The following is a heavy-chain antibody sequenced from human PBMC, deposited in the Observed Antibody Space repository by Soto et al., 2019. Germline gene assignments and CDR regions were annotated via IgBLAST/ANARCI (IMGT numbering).Heavy chain of an antibody. V-gene: IGHV3-48*02. CDR2: ISSSSSTI. Sequence: EVQLVESGGGLVQPGGSLRLSCAASGFTFSSYSMNWVRQAPGKGLEWVSYISSSSSTIYYADSVKGRFTISRDNAKNSLYLHMNSLRDEDTAVYYCARDLTVPAALGSYYYYYYGMDVWGQGTTVTVSS. D-gene: IGHD2-2*01. J-gene: IGHJ6*02. CDR3: ARDLTVPAALGSYYYYYYGMDV. CDR1: GFTFSSYS.